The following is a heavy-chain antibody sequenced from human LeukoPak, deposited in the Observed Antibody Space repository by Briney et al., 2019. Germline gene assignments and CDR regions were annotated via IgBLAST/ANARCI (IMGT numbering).Heavy chain of an antibody. CDR2: IHYTGST. J-gene: IGHJ4*02. V-gene: IGHV4-59*08. CDR3: VRGGNYGDYDGYFDY. D-gene: IGHD4-17*01. Sequence: SETLSLTCTVSGVSISSYYWSWIRQPPGKGLEWIGYIHYTGSTNYNPSLRSRVTISVDTSKNQFSLKLTSVTAADTAVYYCVRGGNYGDYDGYFDYWGQGTLLTVSS. CDR1: GVSISSYY.